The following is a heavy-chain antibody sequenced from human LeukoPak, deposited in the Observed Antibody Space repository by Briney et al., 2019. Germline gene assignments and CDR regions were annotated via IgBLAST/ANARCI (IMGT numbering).Heavy chain of an antibody. V-gene: IGHV4-34*01. CDR2: INHSGST. Sequence: SETLSLTCAVYGGSFSGYYWSWIRQPPGKELEGIGEINHSGSTNYNPSLKSRVTISVDTSKNQFSLKLSSVTAADTAVYYCARGRLRSPGGMDVWGQGATVTVSS. CDR1: GGSFSGYY. CDR3: ARGRLRSPGGMDV. J-gene: IGHJ6*02. D-gene: IGHD5-12*01.